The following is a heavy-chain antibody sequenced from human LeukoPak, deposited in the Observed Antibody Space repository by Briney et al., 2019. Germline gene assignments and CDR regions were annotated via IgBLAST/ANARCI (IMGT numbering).Heavy chain of an antibody. J-gene: IGHJ4*02. D-gene: IGHD3-10*01. CDR1: GYTLTELS. CDR3: ARAASLWFGELYLDY. Sequence: ASVKVSCKVSGYTLTELSMHWVRQAPGKGLEWMGGFDPEDGETIYAQKFQGRVTITRDTSASTAYMELSSLRSEDTAVYYCARAASLWFGELYLDYWGQGTLVTVSS. V-gene: IGHV1-24*01. CDR2: FDPEDGET.